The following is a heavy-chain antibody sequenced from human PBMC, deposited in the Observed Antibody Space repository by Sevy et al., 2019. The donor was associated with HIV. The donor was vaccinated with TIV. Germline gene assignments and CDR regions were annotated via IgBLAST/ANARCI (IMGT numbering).Heavy chain of an antibody. CDR3: ANELVSMASRQGYLDY. V-gene: IGHV3-23*01. D-gene: IGHD6-6*01. Sequence: GGSLRLSCAASGFTFSNYAMNWVRQAPRKGLEWVSTISGTGLSTYYADSVKGRFTISRDNSKITLYLQMNTLRAEDTALYFCANELVSMASRQGYLDYWGQGTLVTVSS. J-gene: IGHJ4*02. CDR2: ISGTGLST. CDR1: GFTFSNYA.